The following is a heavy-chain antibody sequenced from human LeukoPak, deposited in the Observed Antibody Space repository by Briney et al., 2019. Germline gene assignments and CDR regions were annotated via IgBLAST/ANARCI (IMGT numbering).Heavy chain of an antibody. CDR2: INKDGSDK. CDR3: ARDPYYMDV. Sequence: GGSLRLSCAASGFTFSSYEMNWVRQAPGKGLEWVANINKDGSDKKYVDSVKGRFTISRDNAKNSLSLQMNSLRPEDTAVYYCARDPYYMDVWGKGTTVTVSS. V-gene: IGHV3-7*01. J-gene: IGHJ6*03. CDR1: GFTFSSYE.